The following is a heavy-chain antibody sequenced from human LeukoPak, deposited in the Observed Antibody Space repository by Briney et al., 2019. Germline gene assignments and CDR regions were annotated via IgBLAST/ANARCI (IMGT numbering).Heavy chain of an antibody. J-gene: IGHJ4*02. CDR2: TNPSTGGT. D-gene: IGHD2-2*01. CDR3: ARGGAFCSITTCHEFDH. CDR1: GYTFTGSY. Sequence: ASVKVSCKTSGYTFTGSYLHWVRQVPGQGLEWMGWTNPSTGGTKSAQPFEGRVTMTRDTSNTTGYLELRSLRLDDTATYYCARGGAFCSITTCHEFDHWGQGTLVIVSS. V-gene: IGHV1-2*02.